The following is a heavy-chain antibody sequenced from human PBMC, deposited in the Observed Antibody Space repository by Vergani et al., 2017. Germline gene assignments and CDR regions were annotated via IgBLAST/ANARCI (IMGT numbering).Heavy chain of an antibody. D-gene: IGHD3-16*01. V-gene: IGHV1-69*13. J-gene: IGHJ6*02. CDR1: GGTFSSYA. CDR3: ARDFRGGKIYYYYYGMDV. Sequence: QVQLVQSGAEVKKPGSSVKVSCKASGGTFSSYAISWVRQAPGQGLEWMGRIIPIFGTANYAQKFQGRVTITADESTSTAYMELSSLRSEDTAVYYCARDFRGGKIYYYYYGMDVWGQGTTVTVSS. CDR2: IIPIFGTA.